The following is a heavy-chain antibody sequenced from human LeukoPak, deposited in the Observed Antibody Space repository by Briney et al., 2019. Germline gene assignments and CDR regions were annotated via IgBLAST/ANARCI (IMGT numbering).Heavy chain of an antibody. J-gene: IGHJ4*02. V-gene: IGHV3-11*04. CDR1: GFTFSDYY. D-gene: IGHD2-15*01. Sequence: GGSLRLSCAASGFTFSDYYMSWIRQAPGKGLEWVADISRSGSTIYYAHSVKGRFTISRDNAKNSLYLQMNSLRAEDTAVYYCARDGYCSGGRCYSGGTSPIDYWGQGTLVTVSS. CDR3: ARDGYCSGGRCYSGGTSPIDY. CDR2: ISRSGSTI.